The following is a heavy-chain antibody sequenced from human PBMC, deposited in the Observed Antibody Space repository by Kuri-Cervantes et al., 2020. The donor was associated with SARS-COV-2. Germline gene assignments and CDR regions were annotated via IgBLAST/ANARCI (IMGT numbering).Heavy chain of an antibody. CDR2: TYYRSRWYD. V-gene: IGHV6-1*01. J-gene: IGHJ3*02. Sequence: SETLSLTCAISGDSVSSNSAAWNWIRQSPSRGLEWLGRTYYRSRWYDDYAVSVKSRITINPDTSKNQFSLLLNSVTPEDTAVYYCARGDAFDIWGQGTMVPSPQ. CDR3: ARGDAFDI. CDR1: GDSVSSNSAA.